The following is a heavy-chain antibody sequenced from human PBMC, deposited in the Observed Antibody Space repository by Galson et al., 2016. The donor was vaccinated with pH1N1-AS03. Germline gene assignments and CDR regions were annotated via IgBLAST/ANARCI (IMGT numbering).Heavy chain of an antibody. CDR1: GGSIRGSSDY. D-gene: IGHD5-18*01. CDR3: AVLKRGYTSGGGSIDY. Sequence: ETLSLTCTVSGGSIRGSSDYWGWIRQPPGKGLEWIGNMYYTGTAFYNPSLTSRVTISIDTSNNQFSLKLTSVTAADTAVYYCAVLKRGYTSGGGSIDYWGQGTVVTVSS. J-gene: IGHJ4*02. V-gene: IGHV4-39*07. CDR2: MYYTGTA.